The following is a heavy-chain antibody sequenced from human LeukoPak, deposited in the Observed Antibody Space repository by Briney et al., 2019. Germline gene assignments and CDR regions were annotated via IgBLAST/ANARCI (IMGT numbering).Heavy chain of an antibody. V-gene: IGHV4-61*01. CDR1: GGSVSSGSYY. CDR3: ARGDCGSTSCYVWYFDL. Sequence: SETLSLTCTVSGGSVSSGSYYWSWIRQPPGKGLEWIGYIYYSGSTNYNPSLKSRVTISVDTSKNQFSLKLSSVTAADTAVYYCARGDCGSTSCYVWYFDLWGRGTLVTVSS. D-gene: IGHD2-2*01. J-gene: IGHJ2*01. CDR2: IYYSGST.